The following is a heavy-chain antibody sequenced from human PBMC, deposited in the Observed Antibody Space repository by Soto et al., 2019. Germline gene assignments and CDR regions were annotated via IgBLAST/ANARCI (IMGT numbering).Heavy chain of an antibody. J-gene: IGHJ5*02. D-gene: IGHD3-10*01. CDR1: GGSFSGYY. CDR3: ASGIKYGSGSYYKQVGWFDP. CDR2: INHSGST. V-gene: IGHV4-34*01. Sequence: QVQLQQWGAGLLKPSETLSLTCAVYGGSFSGYYWSWIRQPPGKGLEWIGEINHSGSTNYNPSLKGRVTISVDTSKNQFSLKLSSVTAADTAVYYCASGIKYGSGSYYKQVGWFDPWGQGTLVTVSS.